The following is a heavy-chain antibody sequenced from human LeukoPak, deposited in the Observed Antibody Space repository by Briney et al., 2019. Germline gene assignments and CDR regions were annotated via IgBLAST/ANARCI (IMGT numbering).Heavy chain of an antibody. Sequence: SATLSLSCTVSGDSISCGNYFFPRIRQSAREGLEWIRRIDSDGLANYNPSLRSRVTISVDTSNNHFSLKVKSVTAADTATYYGARDRQLGWFGPWGQGILVTVSS. CDR1: GDSISCGNYF. CDR2: IDSDGLA. J-gene: IGHJ5*02. V-gene: IGHV4-61*02. CDR3: ARDRQLGWFGP. D-gene: IGHD3-16*01.